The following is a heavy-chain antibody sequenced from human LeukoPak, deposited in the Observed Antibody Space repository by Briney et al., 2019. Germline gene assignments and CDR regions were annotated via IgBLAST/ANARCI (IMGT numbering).Heavy chain of an antibody. CDR3: AELGITMIGGV. J-gene: IGHJ6*04. CDR1: GFTFSSYE. Sequence: GGSLRLSCAASGFTFSSYEMNWGRQAPGKGLEWVSYISSSGSTIYYADSVKGRFTISRDNSKNSLYLQMNSLRAEDTAVYYCAELGITMIGGVWGKGTTVTISS. CDR2: ISSSGSTI. D-gene: IGHD3-10*02. V-gene: IGHV3-48*03.